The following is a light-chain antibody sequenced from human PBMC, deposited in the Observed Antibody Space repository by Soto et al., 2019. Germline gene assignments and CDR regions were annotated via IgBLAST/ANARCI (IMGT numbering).Light chain of an antibody. CDR1: QSVSNW. V-gene: IGKV1-5*01. CDR3: QQYTPNSRT. CDR2: DAS. J-gene: IGKJ1*01. Sequence: DIQMTQSPSTLSASVGDRFTITCRASQSVSNWLAWYQQKPGKAPNLLIYDASSLESGVPSRFSGSGSGTEFTLTISSLQPDDFATYSCQQYTPNSRTFGQGTKVDIK.